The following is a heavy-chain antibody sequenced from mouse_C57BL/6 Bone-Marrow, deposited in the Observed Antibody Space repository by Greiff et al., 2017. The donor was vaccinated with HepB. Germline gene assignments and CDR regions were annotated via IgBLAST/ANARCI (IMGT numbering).Heavy chain of an antibody. CDR2: ISDGGSYT. Sequence: EVKLVGSGGGLVKPGGSLKLSCAASGFTFSSYAMSWVRQTPEKRLEWVATISDGGSYTYYPDNVKGRFTISRDNAKNNMYLQRSHLKSEDTAMYYCARDGYFLIAYWGQGTLVTVSA. J-gene: IGHJ3*01. V-gene: IGHV5-4*01. D-gene: IGHD2-3*01. CDR1: GFTFSSYA. CDR3: ARDGYFLIAY.